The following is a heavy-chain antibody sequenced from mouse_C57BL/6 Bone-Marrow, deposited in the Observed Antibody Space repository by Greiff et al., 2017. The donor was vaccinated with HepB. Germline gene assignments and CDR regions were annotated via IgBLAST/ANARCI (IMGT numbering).Heavy chain of an antibody. CDR2: IDPSDSYT. Sequence: QVQLQQPGAELVMPGASVKLSCKASGYTFTSYWMHWVMQRPGQGLEWIGEIDPSDSYTNYNQKFKGKSTLTVDKSSSTAYMQLSSLTSEDSAVYYCARLGPLFAYWGQGTLVTVSA. CDR3: ARLGPLFAY. J-gene: IGHJ3*01. CDR1: GYTFTSYW. V-gene: IGHV1-69*01.